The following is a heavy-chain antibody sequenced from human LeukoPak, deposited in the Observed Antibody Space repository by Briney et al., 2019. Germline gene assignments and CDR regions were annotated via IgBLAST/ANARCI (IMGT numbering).Heavy chain of an antibody. CDR1: GFTFSSYW. CDR3: ARDGELWFGELPDY. CDR2: IKQDGSEK. D-gene: IGHD3-10*01. V-gene: IGHV3-7*03. Sequence: PGGSLRLSCAASGFTFSSYWMSWVRQAPGKGLEWVANIKQDGSEKYYVDSVKGRFTISRDNAKNSLYLQMNSLRAEDTAVYYCARDGELWFGELPDYWGQGTLVTVSS. J-gene: IGHJ4*02.